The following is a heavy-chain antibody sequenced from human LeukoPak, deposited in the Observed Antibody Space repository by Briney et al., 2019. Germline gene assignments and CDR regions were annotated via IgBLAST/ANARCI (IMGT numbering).Heavy chain of an antibody. CDR3: ARRTYYERSGWRDWFDP. Sequence: SETLSLTCTVSGGSISNRSYYWDWIRQPPGKGLEWIGSVYYSGSTYYNPSLKSRVTISVDRSKYQFSLRLSSVTAADTAVYYCARRTYYERSGWRDWFDPWGQGTLVTVSS. J-gene: IGHJ5*02. CDR2: VYYSGST. D-gene: IGHD3-22*01. V-gene: IGHV4-39*01. CDR1: GGSISNRSYY.